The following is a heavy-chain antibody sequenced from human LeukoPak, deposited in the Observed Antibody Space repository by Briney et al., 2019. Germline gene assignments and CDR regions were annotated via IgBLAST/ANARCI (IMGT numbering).Heavy chain of an antibody. CDR1: GFTFSSYA. J-gene: IGHJ6*02. CDR2: ISDSGGTT. CDR3: AKQQGPLDV. Sequence: GGSLRLSCAASGFTFSSYAMSWVRQATGKGLEWVSGISDSGGTTYYADSVKGRFTISRDNSKNTLYLQMNSLRAEDTAVYYCAKQQGPLDVWGQGTTVTVSS. V-gene: IGHV3-23*01.